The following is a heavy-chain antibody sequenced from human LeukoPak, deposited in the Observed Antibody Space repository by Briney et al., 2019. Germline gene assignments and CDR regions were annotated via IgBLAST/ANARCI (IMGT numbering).Heavy chain of an antibody. D-gene: IGHD5-12*01. J-gene: IGHJ4*02. CDR1: GGSISSSSCY. V-gene: IGHV4-39*01. CDR3: ARHDIVATMFDY. Sequence: SETLSLTCTVSGGSISSSSCYWGWIRQPPGKGLEWIGSVYYSGSTYYNPSLKSRVTISVDTSKNQFSLKLSSVTAADTAVYYCARHDIVATMFDYWGQGTLVTVSS. CDR2: VYYSGST.